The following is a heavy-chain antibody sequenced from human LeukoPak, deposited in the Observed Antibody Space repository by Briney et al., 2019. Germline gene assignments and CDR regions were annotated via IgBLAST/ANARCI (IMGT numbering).Heavy chain of an antibody. J-gene: IGHJ4*02. CDR3: ARVTGYMIEDYFDY. V-gene: IGHV4-59*01. Sequence: SETPSLTCSVSGASISTYYWSWIRQPPEKGLEWIGYIHYSGSTSYNPSLKSRGTMSVDTSNDQFSLKVSSVTAADTAVYYCARVTGYMIEDYFDYWGQGTLVTVSS. CDR1: GASISTYY. CDR2: IHYSGST. D-gene: IGHD3-22*01.